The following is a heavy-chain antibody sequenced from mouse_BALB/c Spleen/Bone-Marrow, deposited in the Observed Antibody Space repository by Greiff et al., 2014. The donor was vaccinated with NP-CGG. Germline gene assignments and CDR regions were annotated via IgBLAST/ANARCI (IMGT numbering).Heavy chain of an antibody. CDR2: INPSSGYT. J-gene: IGHJ4*01. CDR1: GYTFTSFT. D-gene: IGHD1-2*01. CDR3: ARRDYGPFYALDY. Sequence: VKLMESGAELARPGASVKMSCKASGYTFTSFTIHWVKQRPGQGLEWIGHINPSSGYTNYNQNFKDKATLTADKSASTAYMQLTSLTSEDSAVYYCARRDYGPFYALDYWGQGTSVTVSS. V-gene: IGHV1-4*01.